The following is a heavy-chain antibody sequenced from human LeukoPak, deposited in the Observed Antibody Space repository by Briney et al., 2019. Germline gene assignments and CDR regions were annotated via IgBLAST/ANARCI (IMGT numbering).Heavy chain of an antibody. CDR1: GGSISSGDYY. CDR3: ARDLLNEGNHLDY. CDR2: IYYSGST. J-gene: IGHJ4*02. D-gene: IGHD4-23*01. Sequence: SETLSLTCTVSGGSISSGDYYWSWIRQPPGKGLEWIGYIYYSGSTYYNPSLKSRVTIPVDTSKNQFSLKLSSVTAADTAVYYCARDLLNEGNHLDYWGQGTLVTVSS. V-gene: IGHV4-30-4*08.